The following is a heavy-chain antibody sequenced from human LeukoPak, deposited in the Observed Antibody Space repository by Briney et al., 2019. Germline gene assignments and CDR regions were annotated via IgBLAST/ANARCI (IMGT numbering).Heavy chain of an antibody. V-gene: IGHV1-18*01. J-gene: IGHJ6*03. D-gene: IGHD2-2*01. CDR1: GYTFTSYG. CDR3: ARDLGYCSSSSCRYYYYMDV. Sequence: ASVKVSCKASGYTFTSYGISWVRQAPGQGLEWMGWISAYNGNTNYAQKRQGRVTMTTDTSTSTAYMELRSLRSDDTAVYHCARDLGYCSSSSCRYYYYMDVWGKGTTVTVSS. CDR2: ISAYNGNT.